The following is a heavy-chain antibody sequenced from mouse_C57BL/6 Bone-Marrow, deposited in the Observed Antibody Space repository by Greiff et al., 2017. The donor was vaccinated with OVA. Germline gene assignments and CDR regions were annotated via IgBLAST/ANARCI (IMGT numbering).Heavy chain of an antibody. V-gene: IGHV1-54*01. CDR1: GYAFTNYL. CDR2: INPGSGGT. D-gene: IGHD1-2*01. J-gene: IGHJ4*01. CDR3: ARWLPFYAIDY. Sequence: VQLQQSGAELVRPGTSVKVSCKASGYAFTNYLIEWVKQRPGQGLEWIGVINPGSGGTNYNEKFKGKATLTAVKSSSTAYMQLSGLTSEDSAVYVCARWLPFYAIDYWGQGTSVTVSS.